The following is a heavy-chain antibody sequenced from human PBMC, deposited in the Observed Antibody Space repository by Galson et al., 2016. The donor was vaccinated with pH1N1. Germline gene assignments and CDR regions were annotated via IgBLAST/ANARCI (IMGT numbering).Heavy chain of an antibody. D-gene: IGHD1-26*01. CDR1: GYSFSSYW. CDR3: ARYCGSFFFDY. V-gene: IGHV5-51*01. Sequence: QSGAEVKKPGESLKISCQVSGYSFSSYWVAWVRQMPGKGLEWMAIMYPDDSDIKYSPSFEGQVTISADKSISTAYLQWSSLRASDTAMYYCARYCGSFFFDYWGQGTLVTVSS. J-gene: IGHJ4*02. CDR2: MYPDDSDI.